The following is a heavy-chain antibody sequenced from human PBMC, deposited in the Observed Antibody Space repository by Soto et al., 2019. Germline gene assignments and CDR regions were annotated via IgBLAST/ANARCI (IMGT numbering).Heavy chain of an antibody. CDR1: GFTFRHYA. CDR2: ISGSGGTT. D-gene: IGHD2-2*01. CDR3: AKDRSSTSCYAFDY. Sequence: GGSLRLSCAASGFTFRHYAMSWARQAPGKGLEWVSAISGSGGTTHYADSVKGRFTISRDNSKNTLYLQMNSLRVEDTAVYYCAKDRSSTSCYAFDYWGQGSLVTVSS. J-gene: IGHJ4*02. V-gene: IGHV3-23*01.